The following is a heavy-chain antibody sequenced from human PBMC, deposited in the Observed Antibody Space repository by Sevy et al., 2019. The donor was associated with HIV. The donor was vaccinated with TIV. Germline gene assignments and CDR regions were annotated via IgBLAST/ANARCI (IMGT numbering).Heavy chain of an antibody. CDR1: GFTFSSYA. V-gene: IGHV3-30-3*01. CDR2: ISYDGSNK. Sequence: GGSLRLSCAASGFTFSSYAMHWVRQAPGKGLEWVAVISYDGSNKYYADSVKGRFTISRDNSKNTLYLQMNSLRAEDMAVYYCARDVGGFWSGYPKVETTFWGMDVWGQGTTVTVSS. CDR3: ARDVGGFWSGYPKVETTFWGMDV. J-gene: IGHJ6*02. D-gene: IGHD3-3*01.